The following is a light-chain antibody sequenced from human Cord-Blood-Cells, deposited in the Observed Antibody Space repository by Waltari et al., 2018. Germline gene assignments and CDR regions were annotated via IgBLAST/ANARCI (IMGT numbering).Light chain of an antibody. Sequence: DIQMTQSPSSLSASVGDRDTITCRASQSISSYLNWYQQKPGKAPKLLIYAASSLQSGVHSRFSGSGSGTDVTLASSSVQPGDWATDYCQKSYSTRTFGQGTKVEIK. CDR3: QKSYSTRT. V-gene: IGKV1-39*01. J-gene: IGKJ1*01. CDR2: AAS. CDR1: QSISSY.